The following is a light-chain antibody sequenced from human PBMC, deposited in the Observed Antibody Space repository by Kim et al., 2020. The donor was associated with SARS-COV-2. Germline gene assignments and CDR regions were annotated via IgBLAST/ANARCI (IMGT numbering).Light chain of an antibody. CDR2: GAS. J-gene: IGKJ1*01. CDR1: QIVSSSY. V-gene: IGKV3-20*01. Sequence: SPGEGATASCRAMQIVSSSYLAWYQQKPGQGPRLLSYGASSRATGIPDRFSGSGSGTDFTLTISRLEPEDFAVYYCQQYGSSPRTFGQGTKVEIK. CDR3: QQYGSSPRT.